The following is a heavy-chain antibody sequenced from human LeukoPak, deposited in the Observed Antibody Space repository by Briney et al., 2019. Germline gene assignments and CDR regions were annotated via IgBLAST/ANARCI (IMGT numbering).Heavy chain of an antibody. CDR2: IYGGGST. CDR1: GFTVSSNY. D-gene: IGHD5-18*01. Sequence: PGGSLRLSCAASGFTVSSNYMSWVRQAPGKGLEWVSVIYGGGSTYYADSVKGRFTISRDNSKNPLYLQMNSLRAEDTAVYYCARVSGYSYGHEDYWGQGTLVTVSS. CDR3: ARVSGYSYGHEDY. V-gene: IGHV3-53*01. J-gene: IGHJ4*02.